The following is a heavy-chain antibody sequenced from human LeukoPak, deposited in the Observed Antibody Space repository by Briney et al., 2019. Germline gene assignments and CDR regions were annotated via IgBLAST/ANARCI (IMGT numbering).Heavy chain of an antibody. CDR3: ARDGLRRPPTPYCGGDCPLDY. V-gene: IGHV3-23*01. J-gene: IGHJ4*02. CDR1: GFTLSSYA. D-gene: IGHD2-21*02. Sequence: GGSLRLSCAASGFTLSSYAMSWVRQAPGKGLAWVSAISVSGNTYHADSVKGRFTISRDSSKNTLYLQMNSLRVEDTAMYYCARDGLRRPPTPYCGGDCPLDYWGQGTLVSVSS. CDR2: ISVSGNT.